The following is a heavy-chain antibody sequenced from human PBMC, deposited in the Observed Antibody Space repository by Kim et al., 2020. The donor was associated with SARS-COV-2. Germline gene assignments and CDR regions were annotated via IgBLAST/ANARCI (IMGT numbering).Heavy chain of an antibody. D-gene: IGHD3-10*01. V-gene: IGHV1-18*01. J-gene: IGHJ4*02. Sequence: QKLQGRVTMTKDTSTSTAYMELRGLRSDDTAEYYCARSYYYGSGYYFDYWGQGTLVTVSS. CDR3: ARSYYYGSGYYFDY.